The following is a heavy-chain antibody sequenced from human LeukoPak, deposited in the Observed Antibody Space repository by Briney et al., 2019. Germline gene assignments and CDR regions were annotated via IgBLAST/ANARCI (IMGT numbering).Heavy chain of an antibody. CDR2: IYYSGST. J-gene: IGHJ6*02. D-gene: IGHD1-14*01. Sequence: TPSETLSLTCTVSGGSISSYYRSWIRQPPGKGLEWIGYIYYSGSTNYNPSLKSRVTISVDTSKNQFSLKLSSVTAADTAVYYCARDLTAYYYYGMDVWGQGTTVTVSS. CDR3: ARDLTAYYYYGMDV. V-gene: IGHV4-59*01. CDR1: GGSISSYY.